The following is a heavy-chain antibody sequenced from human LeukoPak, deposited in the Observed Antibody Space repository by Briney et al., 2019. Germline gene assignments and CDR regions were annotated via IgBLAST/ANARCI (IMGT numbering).Heavy chain of an antibody. CDR2: VSNDGNIR. CDR3: ARDTGPGITVTD. Sequence: PGRSLRLSCAASGFTFSSYGMHWVRQAPGKGLEWVAVVSNDGNIRYYADSVKGRFTISRDNSKNTLYLQLDSVRAEDTAIYNCARDTGPGITVTDWGQGTLVTVSS. D-gene: IGHD3-22*01. V-gene: IGHV3-30*03. J-gene: IGHJ4*02. CDR1: GFTFSSYG.